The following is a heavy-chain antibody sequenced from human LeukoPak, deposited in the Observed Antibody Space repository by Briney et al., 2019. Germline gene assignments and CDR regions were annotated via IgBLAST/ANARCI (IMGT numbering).Heavy chain of an antibody. CDR2: ISSGSSTI. J-gene: IGHJ4*02. V-gene: IGHV3-48*01. CDR3: ARDEMYALFY. D-gene: IGHD2-8*01. CDR1: GFTFSSYS. Sequence: GGSLRLSCAAYGFTFSSYSMNWVRQAPGKGLEWVSYISSGSSTIYYADSVKGRFTISRDNAKNSLYLQINSLRAEDTAVYYCARDEMYALFYWGQGTLVTVSS.